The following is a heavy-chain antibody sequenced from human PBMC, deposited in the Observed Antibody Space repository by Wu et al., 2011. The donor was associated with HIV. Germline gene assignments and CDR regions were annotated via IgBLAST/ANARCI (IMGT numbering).Heavy chain of an antibody. CDR2: VNPVSGSA. CDR1: GGTFSRYG. Sequence: QVQLVQSGAEVKKPGSSMQVSCKASGGTFSRYGISWVRQVPGQGLEWMGRVNPVSGSANFAQKFQGRITITADDSTSTAYMELSSLRSEDTAVYYCARDSGCPLGFFDYWGQGTLVTVSS. CDR3: ARDSGCPLGFFDY. V-gene: IGHV1-69*18. D-gene: IGHD2-15*01. J-gene: IGHJ4*02.